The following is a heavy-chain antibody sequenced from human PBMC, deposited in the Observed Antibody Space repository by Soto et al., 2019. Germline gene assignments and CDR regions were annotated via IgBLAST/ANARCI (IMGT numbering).Heavy chain of an antibody. CDR1: GFTFDDYA. CDR2: ISWNSGYI. J-gene: IGHJ6*02. CDR3: AKDMSAAGGLDV. D-gene: IGHD6-25*01. V-gene: IGHV3-9*01. Sequence: EVQLVESGGVLVQPGRSLRLSCAASGFTFDDYAMHWVRQAPGKGLEWVSGISWNSGYIGYADSVKGRFTISRDNAKHYLYLQMNSLRAEDTALYYCAKDMSAAGGLDVRGQGTTVTVSS.